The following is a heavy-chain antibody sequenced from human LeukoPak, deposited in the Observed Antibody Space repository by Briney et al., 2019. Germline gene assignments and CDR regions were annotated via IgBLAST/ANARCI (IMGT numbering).Heavy chain of an antibody. Sequence: PGGSLRLSCVASGLASSSYSMHWVRQAPGKGLEWVGVISYDGSDEYYTDSVKGRFTISRDNSKNTVYLQMNSLRADDTAVYYCARGGRVDSPADYFDYWGQGTLVTVSS. D-gene: IGHD3-10*01. CDR3: ARGGRVDSPADYFDY. CDR1: GLASSSYS. CDR2: ISYDGSDE. V-gene: IGHV3-30*04. J-gene: IGHJ4*02.